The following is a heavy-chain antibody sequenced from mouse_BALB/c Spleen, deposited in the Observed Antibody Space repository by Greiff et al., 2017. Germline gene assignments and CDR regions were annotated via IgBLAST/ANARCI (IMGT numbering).Heavy chain of an antibody. CDR2: INPGSGGT. D-gene: IGHD2-2*01. V-gene: IGHV1-54*01. CDR1: GYAFTNYL. J-gene: IGHJ4*01. Sequence: VQLVESGAELVRPGTSVKVSCKASGYAFTNYLIEWVKQRPGQGLEWIGVINPGSGGTNYNEKFKGKATLTADKSSSTAYMQLSSLTSDDSAVYFCARRYYGYDYAMDYWGQGTSVTVSS. CDR3: ARRYYGYDYAMDY.